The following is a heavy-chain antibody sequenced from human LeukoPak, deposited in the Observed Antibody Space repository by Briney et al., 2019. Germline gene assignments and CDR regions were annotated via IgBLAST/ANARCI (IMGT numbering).Heavy chain of an antibody. V-gene: IGHV3-21*01. Sequence: PGGSLRLSCAASGFTFSSYNMNWARQAPGKGLEWVSSITSSGRYIYYADSVKGRFTISRDNSENSLYLQMGSLTAEDTAVYFCTRKGSQWDFLVDYWGQGTRVAVSP. CDR1: GFTFSSYN. D-gene: IGHD2/OR15-2a*01. CDR2: ITSSGRYI. J-gene: IGHJ4*02. CDR3: TRKGSQWDFLVDY.